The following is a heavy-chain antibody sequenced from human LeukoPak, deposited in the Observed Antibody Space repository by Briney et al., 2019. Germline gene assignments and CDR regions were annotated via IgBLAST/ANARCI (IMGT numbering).Heavy chain of an antibody. V-gene: IGHV4-59*01. J-gene: IGHJ4*02. CDR2: IFYSGST. CDR1: GGSTSRYY. CDR3: ARVGYGSGWYFFDY. D-gene: IGHD6-19*01. Sequence: ETLSLTCPVAGGSTSRYYWSWIRQPPGGGREWIGYIFYSGSTNYNPSLKSRVTISVDSCKNQFSLRLSSVTAADTAVYYCARVGYGSGWYFFDYWGQGTLLTVSS.